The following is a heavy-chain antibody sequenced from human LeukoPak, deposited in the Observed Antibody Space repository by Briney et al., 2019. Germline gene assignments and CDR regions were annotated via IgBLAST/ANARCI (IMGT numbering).Heavy chain of an antibody. Sequence: RPGGSLRLSCAASGFTFGDYGMSWVRQAPGKGLEWVSGINWNGGSTGYADSVKGRFTISRDNAKNSLYLQMNSLRAEDTALYYCARGLQVALNSNSRYYFDYWGQGTLVTVSS. D-gene: IGHD4-11*01. J-gene: IGHJ4*02. CDR3: ARGLQVALNSNSRYYFDY. CDR2: INWNGGST. CDR1: GFTFGDYG. V-gene: IGHV3-20*04.